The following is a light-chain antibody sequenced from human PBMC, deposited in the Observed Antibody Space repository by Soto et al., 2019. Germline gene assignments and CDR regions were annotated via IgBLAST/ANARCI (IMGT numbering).Light chain of an antibody. Sequence: QSVLTQPPSTSGTPGQRVTISCSGSSSNIGSNHVYWYQQFPGMAPKLLMYRSDQRPTGVPDRFSGSKSGTSASLAISGLRSGDEADYYCSARDDRLSGLVFGGGTKLTVL. CDR3: SARDDRLSGLV. CDR2: RSD. J-gene: IGLJ2*01. CDR1: SSNIGSNH. V-gene: IGLV1-47*01.